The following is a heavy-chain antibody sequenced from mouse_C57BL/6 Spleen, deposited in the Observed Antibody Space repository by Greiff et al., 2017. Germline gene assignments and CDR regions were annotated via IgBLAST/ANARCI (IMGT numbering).Heavy chain of an antibody. J-gene: IGHJ2*01. V-gene: IGHV3-6*01. CDR1: GYSITSGYY. CDR2: ISYDGSN. CDR3: ARSDSPYYFDY. D-gene: IGHD2-12*01. Sequence: EVKLLESGPGLVKPSQSLSLTCSVTGYSITSGYYWNWIRQFPGNKLEWMGYISYDGSNNYNPSLKKRISITRDTSKNQFFLKLNAVTTEDTATYYCARSDSPYYFDYWGQGTTRTVSS.